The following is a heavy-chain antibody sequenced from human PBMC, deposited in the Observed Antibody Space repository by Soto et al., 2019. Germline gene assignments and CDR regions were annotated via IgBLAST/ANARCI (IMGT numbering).Heavy chain of an antibody. CDR1: GFTFSSYA. D-gene: IGHD5-12*01. CDR2: ISYDGSNK. Sequence: QVQLVESGGGVVQPGRSLRLSCAASGFTFSSYAMHWVRQAPGKGLEWVAVISYDGSNKYYADSVKGRFTISRDNSKNTLYLQMISLRAEETAVYYCARDSLLTSGYDGIDSWGQVTLVTVSS. J-gene: IGHJ4*02. V-gene: IGHV3-30-3*01. CDR3: ARDSLLTSGYDGIDS.